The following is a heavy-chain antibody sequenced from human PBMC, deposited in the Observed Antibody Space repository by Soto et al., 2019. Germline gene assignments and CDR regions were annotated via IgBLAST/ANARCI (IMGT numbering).Heavy chain of an antibody. D-gene: IGHD2-15*01. CDR1: GFTLGTYV. CDR3: AKDRKGSYCSGGTCYSFDY. V-gene: IGHV3-23*01. J-gene: IGHJ4*02. CDR2: ISGSGGST. Sequence: EVQLLESGGGLVQPGGSLRLSCAASGFTLGTYVMTWVRQAPGKGLEWVSAISGSGGSTNYADPVKGRFTISRDNTNITLYLQMNSLRVEDTAVYYCAKDRKGSYCSGGTCYSFDYWGQGTLVTVPS.